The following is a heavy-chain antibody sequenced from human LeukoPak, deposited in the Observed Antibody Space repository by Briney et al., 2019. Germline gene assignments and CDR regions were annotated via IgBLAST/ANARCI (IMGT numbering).Heavy chain of an antibody. J-gene: IGHJ6*02. CDR3: VSATPTLTKHSMDV. V-gene: IGHV3-53*01. D-gene: IGHD3-16*01. CDR2: IYSGEHT. CDR1: GLTVSVHY. Sequence: GGSLTLSCAASGLTVSVHYMSWVRQAPGKGLEWFSFIYSGEHTYHPHSVKGRLTISRDNSKRKLYLQMNRLSAEDAAVYYCVSATPTLTKHSMDVWGQGTTVTVS.